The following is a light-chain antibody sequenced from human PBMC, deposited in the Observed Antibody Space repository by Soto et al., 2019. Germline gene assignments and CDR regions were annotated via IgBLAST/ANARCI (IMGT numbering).Light chain of an antibody. V-gene: IGKV3-20*01. Sequence: PGERATLSCRASQSISSSYLAWYQQKPGQAPTLLIYGASTRATGIPDRFSGSGSGTDFTLTISRLEPEDFAVYYCQQYGNSPTTFGQGTPLEIK. CDR1: QSISSSY. J-gene: IGKJ5*01. CDR3: QQYGNSPTT. CDR2: GAS.